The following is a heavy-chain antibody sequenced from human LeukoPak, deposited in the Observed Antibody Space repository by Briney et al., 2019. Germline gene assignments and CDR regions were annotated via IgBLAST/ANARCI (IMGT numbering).Heavy chain of an antibody. CDR2: ISGSGGST. V-gene: IGHV3-23*01. CDR3: AKDGGLWVSAHWGDS. D-gene: IGHD7-27*01. CDR1: GFTFSSYA. J-gene: IGHJ4*02. Sequence: PGGSLRLSCAASGFTFSSYAMSWVRQAPGKGLERVSAISGSGGSTYYADSVKGRFTVSRDNSKNTLFLQMNSLRAEDTAVYYCAKDGGLWVSAHWGDSWGRGTLVTVSS.